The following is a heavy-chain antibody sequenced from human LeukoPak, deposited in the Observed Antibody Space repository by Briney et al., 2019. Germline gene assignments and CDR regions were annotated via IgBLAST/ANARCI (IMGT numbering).Heavy chain of an antibody. CDR2: VDYSGTT. D-gene: IGHD1-1*01. CDR3: ARMWKSTTGTPEC. V-gene: IGHV4-59*12. J-gene: IGHJ4*02. Sequence: SETLSRTSTVSGGSISGYYWNWILQSPGKRLEWIGYVDYSGTTNYNPYLESRVTMSVDTSRNQFSLKLSCLTAADTAVYYCARMWKSTTGTPECWGQGTLVTVSS. CDR1: GGSISGYY.